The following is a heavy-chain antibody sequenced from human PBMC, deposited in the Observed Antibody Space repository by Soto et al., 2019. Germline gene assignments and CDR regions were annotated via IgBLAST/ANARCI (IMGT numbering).Heavy chain of an antibody. J-gene: IGHJ6*02. CDR1: GFTFSDYY. D-gene: IGHD3-16*01. CDR3: ARLGSLGHPYYFGMDV. Sequence: GGSLRLSCAASGFTFSDYYMTWVRQAPGKGLEWVAYISSSATAIYDADSVRGRFTISRDNAKNSLHLHMNTLRAEDTAVYFCARLGSLGHPYYFGMDVWGQGTTVTVSS. V-gene: IGHV3-11*01. CDR2: ISSSATAI.